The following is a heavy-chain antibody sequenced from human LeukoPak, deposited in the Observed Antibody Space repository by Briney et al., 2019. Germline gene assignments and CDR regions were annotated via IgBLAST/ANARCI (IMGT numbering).Heavy chain of an antibody. CDR2: FDPEDGET. CDR1: GYTLTELS. CDR3: ATAGAALGGFDY. J-gene: IGHJ4*02. D-gene: IGHD3-16*01. Sequence: ASVKVSCKVSGYTLTELSMHWVRQAPGKGLEWMGGFDPEDGETIYAQKFQGRVAMTEDTSTDTAYMELSSLGSEDTAVYYCATAGAALGGFDYWGQGTLVTVSS. V-gene: IGHV1-24*01.